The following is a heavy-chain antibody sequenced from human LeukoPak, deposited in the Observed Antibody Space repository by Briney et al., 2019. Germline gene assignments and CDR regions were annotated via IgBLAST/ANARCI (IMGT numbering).Heavy chain of an antibody. CDR2: IYQSAGP. J-gene: IGHJ3*02. Sequence: SETLSLTCAVSGGSVTNNNWWSWFRQPPGKGLEWIGEIYQSAGPNYNPSLRGRVTISLDRSKNHLSLKLNSVTAADTAVYYCARDAAGGRNTHDIWGQGTMVTVSS. CDR1: GGSVTNNNW. V-gene: IGHV4-4*02. CDR3: ARDAAGGRNTHDI. D-gene: IGHD3-16*01.